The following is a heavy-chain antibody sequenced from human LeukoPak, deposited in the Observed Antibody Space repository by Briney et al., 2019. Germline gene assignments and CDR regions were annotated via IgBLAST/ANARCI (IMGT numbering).Heavy chain of an antibody. CDR1: GFIFSNFA. CDR3: AKDPAKTNYYYYGMDV. CDR2: ISYDGGNT. Sequence: GGSLRLSCAASGFIFSNFAMHWVRQAPGQGLERVALISYDGGNTYYADSVKGRFTISRDNSKNTLYLQMNSLRSGDTAVYYCAKDPAKTNYYYYGMDVGAQGTMVTVSS. D-gene: IGHD1/OR15-1a*01. J-gene: IGHJ6*02. V-gene: IGHV3-30*18.